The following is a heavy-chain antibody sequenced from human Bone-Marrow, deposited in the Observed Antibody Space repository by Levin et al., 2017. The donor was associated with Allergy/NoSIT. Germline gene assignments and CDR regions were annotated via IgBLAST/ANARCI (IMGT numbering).Heavy chain of an antibody. Sequence: SETLSLTCAVDGGSFTGYFWTWIRQPPGRGLDWIGEINHSGIPNYNPSLPIRVTISVDTSKKEFSLNLSSVTAADTAVFYCARGGRWSFSYYFDYWGQGTRVTVSS. CDR1: GGSFTGYF. CDR2: INHSGIP. V-gene: IGHV4-34*01. D-gene: IGHD3-10*01. J-gene: IGHJ4*02. CDR3: ARGGRWSFSYYFDY.